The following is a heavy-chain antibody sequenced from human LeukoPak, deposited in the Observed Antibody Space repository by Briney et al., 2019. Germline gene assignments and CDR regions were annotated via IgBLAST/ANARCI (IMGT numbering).Heavy chain of an antibody. V-gene: IGHV1-24*01. J-gene: IGHJ4*02. CDR3: ARDSFQGVAGDDY. Sequence: ASVKVSCKVSGYSLTELSMHWVRQAPGNGLEWMGGFDPEDAETIYPQKFQGRVTMTEDTSTGTAYMELSSLRSEDTAVYYCARDSFQGVAGDDYWGQGTLVTVSS. D-gene: IGHD6-19*01. CDR2: FDPEDAET. CDR1: GYSLTELS.